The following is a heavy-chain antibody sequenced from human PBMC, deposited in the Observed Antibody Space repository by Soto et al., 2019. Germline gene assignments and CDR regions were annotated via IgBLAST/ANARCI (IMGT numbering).Heavy chain of an antibody. CDR2: ISAYNGNT. CDR1: GYTFTSYG. CDR3: ARAPTYYDFWSGCPPPRTYGMDV. Sequence: ASVKVSCKASGYTFTSYGISWVRQAPGQGLEWMGWISAYNGNTNYAQKLQGRVTMTTDTSTSTAYMELRSLRSDDTAVYYCARAPTYYDFWSGCPPPRTYGMDVWGQGTTVTVSS. J-gene: IGHJ6*02. D-gene: IGHD3-3*01. V-gene: IGHV1-18*01.